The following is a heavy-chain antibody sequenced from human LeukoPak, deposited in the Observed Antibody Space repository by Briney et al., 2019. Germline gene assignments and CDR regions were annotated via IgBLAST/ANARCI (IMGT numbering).Heavy chain of an antibody. V-gene: IGHV4-31*03. J-gene: IGHJ4*02. Sequence: SETLSLTCTVSGGSISSGGYYWSWIRQHPGKGLEWIGYIYYSGSTYYNPSLKSRVTISVDTSKNQFSLKLSSVTAADMAVYYCARDGLGSSGFDYWGQGTLVTVSS. CDR1: GGSISSGGYY. D-gene: IGHD6-6*01. CDR2: IYYSGST. CDR3: ARDGLGSSGFDY.